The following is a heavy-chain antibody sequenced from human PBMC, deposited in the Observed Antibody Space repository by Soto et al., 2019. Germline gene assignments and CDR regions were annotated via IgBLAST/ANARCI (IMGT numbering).Heavy chain of an antibody. CDR2: IIPILGIA. D-gene: IGHD5-12*01. CDR3: ARAGYVENWFDP. CDR1: GGTFSSYT. Sequence: QVQLVQSGAEVKKPGSSVKVSCKASGGTFSSYTVNWVRQAPGRGLEWMGRIIPILGIANYAQKFQGRVKITADKSTTTAYMVLSSLRSEDTAVYCCARAGYVENWFDPWGQGYLVTVSS. V-gene: IGHV1-69*02. J-gene: IGHJ5*02.